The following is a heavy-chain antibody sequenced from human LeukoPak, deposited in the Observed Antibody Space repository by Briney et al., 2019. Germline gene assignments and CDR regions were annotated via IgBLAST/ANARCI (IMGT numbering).Heavy chain of an antibody. CDR3: ARGGSYEEYAFDI. CDR1: GYTFTGYY. Sequence: ASVKVSCKASGYTFTGYYMHWVRQAPGQGLEWMGWINTNTGNPTYAQGFTGRFVFSLDTSVSTAYLQISSLKAEDTAVYYCARGGSYEEYAFDIWGQGTMVTVSS. J-gene: IGHJ3*02. V-gene: IGHV7-4-1*02. D-gene: IGHD1-26*01. CDR2: INTNTGNP.